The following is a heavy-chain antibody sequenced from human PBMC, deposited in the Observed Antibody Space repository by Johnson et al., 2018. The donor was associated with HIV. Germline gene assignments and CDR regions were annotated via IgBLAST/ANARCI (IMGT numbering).Heavy chain of an antibody. CDR1: GFTFSSHH. CDR2: ISGNGGST. CDR3: ARRRYSTSWQEAFDI. V-gene: IGHV3-64*01. D-gene: IGHD6-13*01. J-gene: IGHJ3*02. Sequence: VQLVESGGGLVQPGESLRLSCGASGFTFSSHHMYWVRQAPGKGLEHVSAISGNGGSTYYANSVKGRFTISRDNFKNTLYLQMGSLTAEYMAVYYCARRRYSTSWQEAFDIWGRGTMVTVSS.